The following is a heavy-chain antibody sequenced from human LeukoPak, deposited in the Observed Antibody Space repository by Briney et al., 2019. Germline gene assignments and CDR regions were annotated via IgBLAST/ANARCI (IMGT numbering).Heavy chain of an antibody. CDR2: INPSGGST. Sequence: ASVKVSCKASGYTFTSYYMHWVRQAPGQGLEWMGIINPSGGSTNYAQKFQGRVTITTDESTSTAYMELSSLRSEDTAVYYCARSGGEGKRGSIAFDIWGQGTMVTVSS. V-gene: IGHV1-46*01. D-gene: IGHD3-16*01. CDR1: GYTFTSYY. J-gene: IGHJ3*02. CDR3: ARSGGEGKRGSIAFDI.